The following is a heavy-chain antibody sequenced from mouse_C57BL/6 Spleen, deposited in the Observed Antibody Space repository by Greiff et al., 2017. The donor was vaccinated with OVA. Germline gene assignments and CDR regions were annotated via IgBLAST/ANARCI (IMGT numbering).Heavy chain of an antibody. CDR1: GYSITSGYY. V-gene: IGHV3-6*01. CDR2: ISYDGSN. Sequence: EVKLMESGPGLVKPSQSLSLTCSVTGYSITSGYYWNWIRQFPGNKLEWMGYISYDGSNNYNPSLKNRISITRDTSKNQFFLKLNSVTTEDTATYYCAREEVLWYFDVWGTGTTVTVSS. J-gene: IGHJ1*03. CDR3: AREEVLWYFDV.